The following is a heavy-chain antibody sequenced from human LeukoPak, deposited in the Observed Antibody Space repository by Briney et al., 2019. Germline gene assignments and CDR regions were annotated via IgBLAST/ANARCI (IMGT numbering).Heavy chain of an antibody. CDR1: GGTFSSYA. Sequence: SVKVSCKASGGTFSSYAISWVRQAPGQGLEWMGGITPIFGTANYAQKFQGRVTITADESTSTAYMELSSLRSEDTAVYYCAVIAAADDFDYWGQGTLVTVSS. V-gene: IGHV1-69*13. D-gene: IGHD6-13*01. CDR2: ITPIFGTA. CDR3: AVIAAADDFDY. J-gene: IGHJ4*02.